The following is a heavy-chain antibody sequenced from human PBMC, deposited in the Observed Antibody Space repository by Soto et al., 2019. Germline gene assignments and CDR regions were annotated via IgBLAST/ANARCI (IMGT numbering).Heavy chain of an antibody. CDR1: GFSFSYAW. CDR2: IKSRTDGETT. J-gene: IGHJ6*02. Sequence: EVQLVESGGDLVKPGGSLRLSCEASGFSFSYAWMSWVRQAPGKGLEWVGRIKSRTDGETTDYAPPVKGRFTISRDDSINTLYLQMNSLKTEDTALYYCTTAVGWDYYYGMDVWGQGTTVTVSS. D-gene: IGHD3-10*01. V-gene: IGHV3-15*01. CDR3: TTAVGWDYYYGMDV.